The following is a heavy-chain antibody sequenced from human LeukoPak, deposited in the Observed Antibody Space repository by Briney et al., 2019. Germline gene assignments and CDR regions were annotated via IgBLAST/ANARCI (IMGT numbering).Heavy chain of an antibody. CDR2: IWYDGSKK. CDR3: ARDYCSTTSCLDY. V-gene: IGHV3-33*01. Sequence: PGTSLRLSCAASGFSFSDHGMHGVRQAPGKGLEWVAVIWYDGSKKYFADSVKGRFTISRDDSKNTLYLQMNSLRTEDTAVYYCARDYCSTTSCLDYWGQGTLVTVSS. CDR1: GFSFSDHG. D-gene: IGHD2-2*01. J-gene: IGHJ4*02.